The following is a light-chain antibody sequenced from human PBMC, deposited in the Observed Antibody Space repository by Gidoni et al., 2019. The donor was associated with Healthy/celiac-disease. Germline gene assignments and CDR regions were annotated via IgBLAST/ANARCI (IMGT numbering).Light chain of an antibody. J-gene: IGKJ2*01. Sequence: EMVLTQSPGTLSLSPGERATLTCRASQSVSSSYLAWYQQKPGQAPRLLINGASSRATGIPDRFSGSGSGTDFTLTISRLEPEDFAVYSCQQYGSSPYTFGQXPKLEIK. CDR3: QQYGSSPYT. CDR1: QSVSSSY. CDR2: GAS. V-gene: IGKV3-20*01.